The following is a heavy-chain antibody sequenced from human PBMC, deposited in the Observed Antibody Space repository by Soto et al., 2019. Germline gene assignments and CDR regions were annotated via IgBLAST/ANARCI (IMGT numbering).Heavy chain of an antibody. CDR2: MNPNTGQT. V-gene: IGHV1-8*01. CDR3: ARYYRDPRASVH. Sequence: GASVKVSCKASGYTFTSYDINWVRQATGQGLEWMGWMNPNTGQTGYEQKFQGRVTMTRNASIDTAYMELSSLRSEDTAVYYCARYYRDPRASVHWGQGTQVTVSS. CDR1: GYTFTSYD. J-gene: IGHJ4*02. D-gene: IGHD3-10*01.